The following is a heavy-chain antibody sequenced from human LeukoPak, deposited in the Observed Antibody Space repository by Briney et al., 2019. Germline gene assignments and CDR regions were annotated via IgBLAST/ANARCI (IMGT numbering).Heavy chain of an antibody. J-gene: IGHJ4*02. CDR1: GFTFSIYA. CDR2: ITSNGGSA. Sequence: GGSLRLSCAASGFTFSIYAMHWVRQAPGKGLEYVSAITSNGGSAYYANSVKGRFTISRDNSKNTLYLQMGSLRAEDMAVYYCARGRLASTATTTYDYWGQGTLVTVSS. CDR3: ARGRLASTATTTYDY. D-gene: IGHD4-17*01. V-gene: IGHV3-64*01.